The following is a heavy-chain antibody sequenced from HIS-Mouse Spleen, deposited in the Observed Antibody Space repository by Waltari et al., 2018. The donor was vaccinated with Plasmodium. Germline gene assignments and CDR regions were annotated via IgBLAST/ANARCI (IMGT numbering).Heavy chain of an antibody. V-gene: IGHV3-21*01. CDR3: ARDRSAAALLGY. CDR1: VFTFLSYS. D-gene: IGHD6-13*01. Sequence: EVQLVESGGGLVKPGGSLRLSCSASVFTFLSYSMNWVRQAPGKGLEWVSSSSSSSSYIYYADSVKGRFTISRDNAKNSLYLQMNSLRAEDTAVYYCARDRSAAALLGYWGQGTLVTVSS. CDR2: SSSSSSYI. J-gene: IGHJ4*02.